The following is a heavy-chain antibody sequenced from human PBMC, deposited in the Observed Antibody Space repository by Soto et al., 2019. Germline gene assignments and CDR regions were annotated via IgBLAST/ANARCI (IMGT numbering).Heavy chain of an antibody. CDR2: ISSSSSTI. CDR3: ARDAGYSYGPFDY. CDR1: GFTFSSYS. J-gene: IGHJ4*02. V-gene: IGHV3-48*02. Sequence: EVQLVESGGGLVQPGGSLRLSCAASGFTFSSYSMNWVRQAPGKGREWVSYISSSSSTIYYADSVKGRFTISRDNAKNSLYLQMTSLRDEDTAVYYGARDAGYSYGPFDYWGQGTRVTVSS. D-gene: IGHD5-18*01.